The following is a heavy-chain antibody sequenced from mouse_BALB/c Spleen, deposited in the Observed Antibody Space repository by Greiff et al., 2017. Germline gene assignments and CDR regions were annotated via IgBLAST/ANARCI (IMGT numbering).Heavy chain of an antibody. V-gene: IGHV5-12-2*01. Sequence: DVHLVESGGGLVQPGGSLKLSCAASGFTFSSYTMSWVRQTPEKRLEWVAYISNGGGSTYYPDTVKGRFTISRDNAKNTLYLQMSSLKSEDTAMYYCAREDRYDGYFDVWGAGTTVTVSS. D-gene: IGHD2-14*01. CDR3: AREDRYDGYFDV. CDR2: ISNGGGST. J-gene: IGHJ1*01. CDR1: GFTFSSYT.